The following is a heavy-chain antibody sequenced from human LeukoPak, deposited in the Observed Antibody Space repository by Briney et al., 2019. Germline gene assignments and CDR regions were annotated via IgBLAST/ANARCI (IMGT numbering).Heavy chain of an antibody. CDR2: IYPGDSDT. CDR1: GYSFASYW. V-gene: IGHV5-51*01. CDR3: ARSGGYCSSTSCSFDY. D-gene: IGHD2-2*01. Sequence: GESLKISCKGSGYSFASYWIGSVRQMPGKGPEWMGIIYPGDSDTRYSPSFQGQVTISADKSISTAYLQWSSLKASDTAMYYCARSGGYCSSTSCSFDYWGQGALVTVSS. J-gene: IGHJ4*02.